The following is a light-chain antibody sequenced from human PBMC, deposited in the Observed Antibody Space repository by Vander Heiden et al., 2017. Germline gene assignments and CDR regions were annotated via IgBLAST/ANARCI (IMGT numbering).Light chain of an antibody. CDR2: AAS. V-gene: IGKV1-39*01. CDR1: QSISSY. Sequence: DIQMTQSPSSLSASVGNRVTISCRASQSISSYLNWYQPKGRKGPKLLIYAASNLRSGVPSRFSGSGSGTDFTLTINSLQPEDFATYFCQQSFSSPYTFGQGTKLEIK. J-gene: IGKJ2*01. CDR3: QQSFSSPYT.